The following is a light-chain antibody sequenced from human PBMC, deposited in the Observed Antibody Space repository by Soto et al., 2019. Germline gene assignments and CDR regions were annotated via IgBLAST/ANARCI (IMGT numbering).Light chain of an antibody. J-gene: IGKJ1*01. CDR1: QSISTW. CDR3: QQYNSYSWA. Sequence: DIQMTQSPSTLSASVGDRVTITCRASQSISTWLTWYQQRAGKAPKLLIYKASNLESGVPSRFSGSGSGPDFTLTISRLQPDDFATYYCQQYNSYSWAFGQGTKVEIK. CDR2: KAS. V-gene: IGKV1-5*03.